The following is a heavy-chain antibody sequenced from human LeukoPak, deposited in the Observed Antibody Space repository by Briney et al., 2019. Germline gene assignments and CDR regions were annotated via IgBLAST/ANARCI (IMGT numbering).Heavy chain of an antibody. J-gene: IGHJ4*02. V-gene: IGHV4-30-2*01. Sequence: SQTLSLTCAVSGGSISSGGYSWSWIRQPPGKCLELLGYIYHSGSTYYNPSLKSRVTISVDRSKNQFSLKLSSVTAADTAVYYCARAQLWFGDPFDYWGQGTLVTVSS. CDR2: IYHSGST. D-gene: IGHD3-10*01. CDR1: GGSISSGGYS. CDR3: ARAQLWFGDPFDY.